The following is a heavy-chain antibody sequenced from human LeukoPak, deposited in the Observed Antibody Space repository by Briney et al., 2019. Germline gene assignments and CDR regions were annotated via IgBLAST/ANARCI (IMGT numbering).Heavy chain of an antibody. V-gene: IGHV1-18*01. Sequence: ASVKVSCKASNYPFTRYGISWVRQAPGQGLEWMGWISAYNGNTNYAQKLQGRVTMTTDTSTSTAYMELRSLRSDDTAVYYCARLVVVPAYYMDVWGKGTTVTISS. CDR1: NYPFTRYG. J-gene: IGHJ6*03. D-gene: IGHD2-2*01. CDR3: ARLVVVPAYYMDV. CDR2: ISAYNGNT.